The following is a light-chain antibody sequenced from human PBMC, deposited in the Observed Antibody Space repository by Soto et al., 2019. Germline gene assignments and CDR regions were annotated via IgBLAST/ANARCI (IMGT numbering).Light chain of an antibody. J-gene: IGLJ1*01. CDR2: GNN. CDR1: SSNIGADYD. CDR3: QSYDNSLSGYV. Sequence: QSVLTQPPSVSGAPGQRVTISCTGTSSNIGADYDVHWYQQFPGTAPKLLIYGNNNRPSGVPDRFSGSKSGTSASLAITGLQAEYEADYYCQSYDNSLSGYVFGSGTKLTVL. V-gene: IGLV1-40*01.